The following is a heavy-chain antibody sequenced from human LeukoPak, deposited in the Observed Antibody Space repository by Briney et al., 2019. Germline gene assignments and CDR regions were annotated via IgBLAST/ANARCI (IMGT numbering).Heavy chain of an antibody. CDR1: GFTVSSNY. J-gene: IGHJ4*02. V-gene: IGHV3-53*01. D-gene: IGHD3-9*01. Sequence: GGSLRLSCAASGFTVSSNYMSWVRQAPGKGLEWVSVIYSGGSTYYADSVKGRFTISRDNSKNTLYLQMNSLRAEDTAVHYCARVDILTGYSTDYWGQGTLVTVSS. CDR3: ARVDILTGYSTDY. CDR2: IYSGGST.